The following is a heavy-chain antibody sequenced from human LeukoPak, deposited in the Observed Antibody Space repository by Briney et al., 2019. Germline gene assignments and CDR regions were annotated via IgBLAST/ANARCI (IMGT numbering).Heavy chain of an antibody. CDR3: ASSPYPSYSSFMLEGKGSPLFFDY. V-gene: IGHV1-69*13. J-gene: IGHJ4*02. Sequence: ASVKVSCKASGGTFSSYAISWVRQAPGQGLEWMGGIIPIFGTANYAQKFQGRVTITADESTSTAYMELSSLRSEDTAVQYCASSPYPSYSSFMLEGKGSPLFFDYWGQGTLVTVSS. CDR2: IIPIFGTA. D-gene: IGHD6-6*01. CDR1: GGTFSSYA.